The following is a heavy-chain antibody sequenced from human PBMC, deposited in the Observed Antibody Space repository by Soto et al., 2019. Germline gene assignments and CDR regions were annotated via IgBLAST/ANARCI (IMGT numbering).Heavy chain of an antibody. J-gene: IGHJ3*02. CDR1: GEYTSRSYW. Sequence: SEMPLLSCAVSGEYTSRSYWWRRVRQLPGKGLEWIGEIYHSGSTIYNPSLQSRVTLSVDKSKNEFSLKMSSVTDADTAVYYRTSKFGQLLADAFDIWGQGTMVTVS. CDR2: IYHSGST. CDR3: TSKFGQLLADAFDI. V-gene: IGHV4-4*02. D-gene: IGHD3-10*01.